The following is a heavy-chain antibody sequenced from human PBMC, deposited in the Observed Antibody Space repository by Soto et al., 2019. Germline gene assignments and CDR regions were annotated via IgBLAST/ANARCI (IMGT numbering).Heavy chain of an antibody. CDR1: GFTFSSYA. Sequence: EVQLLESGGGLVQPGGSLRLSCAASGFTFSSYAMRWVRQAPGKGLEWVSAISGSGGSTYYADSVKGRFTISRGNSKNTLYVQMSSMRAEDTAVYYCARRGSGSYYDYWGQGTVVTVSS. J-gene: IGHJ4*02. CDR2: ISGSGGST. V-gene: IGHV3-23*01. D-gene: IGHD1-26*01. CDR3: ARRGSGSYYDY.